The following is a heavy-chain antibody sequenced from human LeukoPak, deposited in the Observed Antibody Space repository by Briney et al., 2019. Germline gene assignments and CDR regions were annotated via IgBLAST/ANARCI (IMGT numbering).Heavy chain of an antibody. V-gene: IGHV3-66*01. Sequence: GGSLRLSCAASGFTVSSNYMSWVRQAPGKGLEWVSVIYSGGSTYYADSVKGRFTISGDNSKNTLYLQMNSLRAEDTAVYYCASSHYIAALDFDYWGQGTLVTVSS. J-gene: IGHJ4*02. CDR2: IYSGGST. CDR1: GFTVSSNY. D-gene: IGHD6-6*01. CDR3: ASSHYIAALDFDY.